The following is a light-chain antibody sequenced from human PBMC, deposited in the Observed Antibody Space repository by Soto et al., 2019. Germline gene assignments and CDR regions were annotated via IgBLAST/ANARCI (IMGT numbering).Light chain of an antibody. CDR2: DAS. V-gene: IGKV1-33*01. CDR1: QNINNY. CDR3: QQYENLPT. J-gene: IGKJ5*01. Sequence: DTRMTQSPSTLSASVGDRDTITCQASQNINNYLNWYQQKPGRAPKLLIYDASNLEAGVPSRFRGSGSGTDFTFTISRLQPEDIATYYCQQYENLPTFGQGTRLEIK.